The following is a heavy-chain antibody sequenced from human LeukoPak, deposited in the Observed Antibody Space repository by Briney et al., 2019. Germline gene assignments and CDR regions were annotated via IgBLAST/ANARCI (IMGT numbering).Heavy chain of an antibody. V-gene: IGHV4-4*02. CDR2: IYYSGST. Sequence: PSGTLSLTCAVSGGSISSSNWWSWVRQPPGKGLEWIASIYYSGSTYYNPSLKSRVTISVDTSKNQFSLKLSSVTAADTAVYYCARGNYEYVWGGIDYWGQGTLVTVSS. J-gene: IGHJ4*02. CDR3: ARGNYEYVWGGIDY. D-gene: IGHD3-16*01. CDR1: GGSISSSNW.